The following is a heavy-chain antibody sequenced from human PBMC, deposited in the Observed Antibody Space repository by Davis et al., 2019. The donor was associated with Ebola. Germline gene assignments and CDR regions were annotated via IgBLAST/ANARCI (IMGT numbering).Heavy chain of an antibody. CDR2: MNPNSGNT. CDR3: ARAPWDYGDYVDAFDI. Sequence: ASVKVSCKASGYTFTSYDINWVRQATGQGLEWMGWMNPNSGNTGYAQKFQGRVTMTRNTSISTAYMELSSLRSEDTAVYYCARAPWDYGDYVDAFDIWGQGTMVTVSS. J-gene: IGHJ3*02. D-gene: IGHD4-17*01. V-gene: IGHV1-8*01. CDR1: GYTFTSYD.